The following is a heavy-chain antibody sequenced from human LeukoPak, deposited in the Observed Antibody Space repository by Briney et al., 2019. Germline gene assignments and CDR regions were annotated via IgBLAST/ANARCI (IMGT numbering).Heavy chain of an antibody. V-gene: IGHV3-74*01. CDR1: GFTFSSYW. Sequence: GGSLRLSCAASGFTFSSYWMHWVRQAPGKGLVWVSRISKDGSSTYYANSVKGRFTISRDNTKNTLYLQMNSLRAEDTAVYYCARDEVGVGATHDYWGQGTLVTVSS. J-gene: IGHJ4*02. CDR2: ISKDGSST. CDR3: ARDEVGVGATHDY. D-gene: IGHD1-26*01.